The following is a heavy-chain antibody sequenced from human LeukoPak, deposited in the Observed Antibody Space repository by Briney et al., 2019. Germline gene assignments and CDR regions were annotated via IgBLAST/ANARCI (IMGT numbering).Heavy chain of an antibody. D-gene: IGHD2-15*01. CDR2: IGGSGGST. Sequence: GGSLRLSCAASGFTFSSYGMSWVRQAPGKGLEWVSAIGGSGGSTYYADSVKGRFTISRDNSKNTLYLQMNSLRAEDTAVYYCAKDLGYCGVGSCTTIDYWGQGTLVTVSS. J-gene: IGHJ4*02. CDR1: GFTFSSYG. CDR3: AKDLGYCGVGSCTTIDY. V-gene: IGHV3-23*01.